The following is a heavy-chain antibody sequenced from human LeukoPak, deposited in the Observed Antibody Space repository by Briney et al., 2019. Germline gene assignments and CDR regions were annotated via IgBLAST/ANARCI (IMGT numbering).Heavy chain of an antibody. V-gene: IGHV3-21*01. Sequence: RGSLRLSCAASGFTFSSYTMNWVRQAPGKGLEWVSSIPDNGAYSHHADSVKGRFTISRDNARNSLYLDMHNLGAEDTAVYYCVRGDSRDYWGQGTLVTVSS. D-gene: IGHD6-13*01. J-gene: IGHJ4*02. CDR3: VRGDSRDY. CDR2: IPDNGAYS. CDR1: GFTFSSYT.